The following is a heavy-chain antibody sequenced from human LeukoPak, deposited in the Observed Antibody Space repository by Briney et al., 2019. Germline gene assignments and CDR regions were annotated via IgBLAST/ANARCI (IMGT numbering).Heavy chain of an antibody. V-gene: IGHV4-39*01. CDR2: IYYSGST. D-gene: IGHD6-6*01. CDR3: ARLGSSSPNWYFDL. CDR1: GSSIFSSTYY. Sequence: SETLSLTCTVSGSSIFSSTYYWGWIRQPPGMGLEWIGSIYYSGSTYYNPSRKSRVTMSVDTSKNQFSLKLTSVTAADTAVYDCARLGSSSPNWYFDLWGHGTLVTVSS. J-gene: IGHJ2*01.